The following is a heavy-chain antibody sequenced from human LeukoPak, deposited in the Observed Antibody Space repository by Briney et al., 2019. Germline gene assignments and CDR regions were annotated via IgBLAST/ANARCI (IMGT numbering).Heavy chain of an antibody. CDR2: IYNSGST. CDR1: RGSTSANS. Sequence: SETLSLTCTVPRGSTSANSHSSVRQPPGKGLEWIGLIYNSGSTNYNPSLKSRVIRSADTSKNQFSLKLTSVTAADTAVYYCAREFSDWGQGTLVTVSS. D-gene: IGHD6-19*01. J-gene: IGHJ4*02. CDR3: AREFSD. V-gene: IGHV4-59*01.